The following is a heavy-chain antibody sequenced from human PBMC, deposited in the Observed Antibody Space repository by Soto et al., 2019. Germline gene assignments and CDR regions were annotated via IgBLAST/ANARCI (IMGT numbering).Heavy chain of an antibody. Sequence: ASVKVSCKASGYTFTSYGISLAGQAPGQGLEWMGWVSAYNGNTNYAQKLQGRFTMTTDTSTSTAYMELRSLRSDDPAVYYCARDRPLGSGYDYDAFDIWGQGTMVTVSS. D-gene: IGHD5-12*01. J-gene: IGHJ3*02. CDR2: VSAYNGNT. CDR1: GYTFTSYG. V-gene: IGHV1-18*01. CDR3: ARDRPLGSGYDYDAFDI.